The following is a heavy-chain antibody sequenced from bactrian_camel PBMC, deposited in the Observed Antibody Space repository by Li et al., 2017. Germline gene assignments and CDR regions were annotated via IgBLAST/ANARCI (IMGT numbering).Heavy chain of an antibody. Sequence: QLVESGGGLIQPGGSLRVSCAASGSTFSSADMSWVRQAPGKGLEWVSGIVVGSGNTYYTDSVKGRFTISRDNAKNSLYLQMNSLRTDDTGVYYCRRATSASTYWGSGTQVTVS. CDR1: GSTFSSAD. J-gene: IGHJ4*01. D-gene: IGHD2*01. CDR2: IVVGSGNT. V-gene: IGHV3S28*01.